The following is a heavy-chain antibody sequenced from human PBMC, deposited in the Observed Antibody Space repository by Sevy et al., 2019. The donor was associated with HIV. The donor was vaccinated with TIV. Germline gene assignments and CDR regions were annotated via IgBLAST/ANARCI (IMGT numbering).Heavy chain of an antibody. CDR3: ARRDYYDTSGYYSYYFGS. V-gene: IGHV4-38-2*01. Sequence: SETLSLTCAVSGFSITTAYYWGWIRQPPGKGPEWIGSLYHSGSTSFNPSLKSRVTISVDTYKKHFSLKLSSVNAADTAVYYCARRDYYDTSGYYSYYFGSWRQGTLVTVSS. CDR1: GFSITTAYY. CDR2: LYHSGST. J-gene: IGHJ4*02. D-gene: IGHD3-22*01.